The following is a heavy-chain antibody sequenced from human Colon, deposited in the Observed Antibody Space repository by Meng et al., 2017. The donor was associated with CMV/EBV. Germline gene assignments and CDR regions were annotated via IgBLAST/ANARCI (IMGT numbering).Heavy chain of an antibody. CDR3: ASPQDYDFWSGYQYYGMDV. J-gene: IGHJ6*02. Sequence: GESLKISCAASGFTVSSNYMSWVRQAPGKGLEWVSVIYSGGSTYYADSVKGRFTISRDNSKNTLYLQMNSLRAEDTAVYYCASPQDYDFWSGYQYYGMDVWGQGTTVTVSS. V-gene: IGHV3-53*01. D-gene: IGHD3-3*01. CDR2: IYSGGST. CDR1: GFTVSSNY.